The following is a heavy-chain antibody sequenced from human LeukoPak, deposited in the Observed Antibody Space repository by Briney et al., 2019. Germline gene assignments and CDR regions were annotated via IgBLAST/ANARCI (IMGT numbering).Heavy chain of an antibody. J-gene: IGHJ4*02. V-gene: IGHV3-23*01. Sequence: XISGSGGSTYYADSVKGRFTISRDNSKNTLYLQMNSLRAEDTAVYYCAKPEGLVRGGNYFDYWGQGTLVTVSS. CDR3: AKPEGLVRGGNYFDY. CDR2: ISGSGGST. D-gene: IGHD6-19*01.